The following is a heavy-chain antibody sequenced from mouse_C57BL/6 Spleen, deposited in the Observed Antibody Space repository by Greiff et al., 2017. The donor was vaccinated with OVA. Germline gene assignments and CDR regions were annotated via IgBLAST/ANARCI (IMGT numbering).Heavy chain of an antibody. J-gene: IGHJ4*01. CDR1: GYSITSGYD. D-gene: IGHD1-1*01. CDR3: ARGTTVGMDY. Sequence: VQLKESGPGMVKPSQSLSLTCTVTGYSITSGYDWHWIRHFPGNKLEWMGYISYSGSTNYNPSLKSRISITHDTSKNHFFLKLNSVTTEDTATYYCARGTTVGMDYWGQGTSVTVSS. V-gene: IGHV3-1*01. CDR2: ISYSGST.